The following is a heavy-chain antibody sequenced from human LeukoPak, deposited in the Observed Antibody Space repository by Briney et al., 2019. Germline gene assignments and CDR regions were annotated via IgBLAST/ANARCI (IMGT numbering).Heavy chain of an antibody. D-gene: IGHD3-9*01. CDR2: IYTSGST. CDR1: GGSISSGSYY. CDR3: AVGFDWLLLALVY. V-gene: IGHV4-61*02. J-gene: IGHJ4*02. Sequence: PSETLSLTCTVSGGSISSGSYYWSWIRQPAGKGLEWIGRIYTSGSTNYNPSLKSRVTISVDTSKNQFSLKLSSVTAADTAVYYCAVGFDWLLLALVYWGQGTLVTVSS.